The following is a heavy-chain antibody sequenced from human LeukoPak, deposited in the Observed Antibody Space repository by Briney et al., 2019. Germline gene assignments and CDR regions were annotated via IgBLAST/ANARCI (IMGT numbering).Heavy chain of an antibody. J-gene: IGHJ5*02. D-gene: IGHD3-10*01. V-gene: IGHV4-4*07. CDR2: IYTSGST. Sequence: SETLSLTCTVSGGSISSYYWSWIRQPAGKGLEWIGRIYTSGSTNYDPSLKSRVTMSVDTSKNQFSLKLSSVTAADTAVYYCARGLMVRGVMGFDPWGQGTLVTVSS. CDR3: ARGLMVRGVMGFDP. CDR1: GGSISSYY.